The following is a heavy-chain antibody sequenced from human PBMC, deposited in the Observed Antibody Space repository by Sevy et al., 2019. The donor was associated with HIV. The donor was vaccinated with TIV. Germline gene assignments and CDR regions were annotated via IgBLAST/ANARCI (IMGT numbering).Heavy chain of an antibody. V-gene: IGHV1-46*01. D-gene: IGHD1-1*01. CDR1: GYTITRYY. J-gene: IGHJ4*02. CDR3: GSYTTGSRGDY. CDR2: INPGDGGT. Sequence: ASVKVSCKASGYTITRYYMHWVRQAPGQGLEWMGIINPGDGGTTYAQKFQDRVLMTRDTSTSTVYMELTSLRFDDTAVYYWGSYTTGSRGDYWGQGTLVTVSS.